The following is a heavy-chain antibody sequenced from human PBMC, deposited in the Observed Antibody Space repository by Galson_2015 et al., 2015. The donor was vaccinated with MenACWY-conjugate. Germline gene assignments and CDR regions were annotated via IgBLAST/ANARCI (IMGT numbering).Heavy chain of an antibody. Sequence: CAISGDSVSSHTVAWNWIRQSPSRGLEWLGRTYRMSNDYAPSVKSRIVISPDTSKNQFSLHLNYVTPDDTALYYCARGQFSAFDIWGQGTMV. V-gene: IGHV6-1*01. J-gene: IGHJ3*02. CDR1: GDSVSSHTVA. CDR2: TYRMSN. D-gene: IGHD4-11*01. CDR3: ARGQFSAFDI.